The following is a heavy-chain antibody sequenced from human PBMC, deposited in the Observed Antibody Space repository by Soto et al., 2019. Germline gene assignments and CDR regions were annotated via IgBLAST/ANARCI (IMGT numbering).Heavy chain of an antibody. CDR1: GGSISSGDYY. V-gene: IGHV4-30-4*01. D-gene: IGHD3-22*01. CDR3: ARAGYHYYDSSGYPYYFDY. CDR2: IYYSGST. J-gene: IGHJ4*02. Sequence: SETLSLTCTVSGGSISSGDYYWSWIRQPPGKGLEWIGYIYYSGSTYYNPSLKSRVTISVDTSKNQFSLKLSSVTAADTAVYYCARAGYHYYDSSGYPYYFDYWGQGTLVTVSS.